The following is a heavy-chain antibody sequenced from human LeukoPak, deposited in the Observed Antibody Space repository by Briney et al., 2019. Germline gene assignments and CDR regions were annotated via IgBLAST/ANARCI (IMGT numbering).Heavy chain of an antibody. V-gene: IGHV3-48*04. D-gene: IGHD1-26*01. CDR3: ARDSGGSYPYYFDY. CDR1: GFTLKTYW. J-gene: IGHJ4*02. Sequence: GGSLRLSCAASGFTLKTYWMTWMRQAPGKGLEWVSCITSSSSNIYYADSVKGRFTISRDNAKNSLYLQMNDLRAEDTAVYYCARDSGGSYPYYFDYWGQGTLVTVSS. CDR2: ITSSSSNI.